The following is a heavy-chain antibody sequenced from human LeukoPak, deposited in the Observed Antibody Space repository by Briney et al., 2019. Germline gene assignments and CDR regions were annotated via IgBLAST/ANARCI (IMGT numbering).Heavy chain of an antibody. J-gene: IGHJ4*02. Sequence: SETLSLTCTVSGGSISSYYWSWIRQPPGKGLEWIGYIYYSGSTNYNPSLTSRVTISVDTSKNQFSLKLSSVTAADTAVYYCARYKYSSSFDYWGQGTLVTVSS. CDR1: GGSISSYY. CDR3: ARYKYSSSFDY. CDR2: IYYSGST. D-gene: IGHD6-13*01. V-gene: IGHV4-59*01.